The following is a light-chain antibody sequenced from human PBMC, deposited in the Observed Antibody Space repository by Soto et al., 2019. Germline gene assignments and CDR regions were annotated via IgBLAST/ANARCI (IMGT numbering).Light chain of an antibody. CDR1: QSVSSY. J-gene: IGKJ2*01. CDR2: DAS. V-gene: IGKV3-11*01. Sequence: EIVLTQSPATLSLSPGERATLSCRASQSVSSYLAWYQQKSGQAPRLLIYDASNRATGIPARFSGSGSGTAFTLTISSLEPEDFAVYSCQQRSNWPPYTFGQGTKLEIK. CDR3: QQRSNWPPYT.